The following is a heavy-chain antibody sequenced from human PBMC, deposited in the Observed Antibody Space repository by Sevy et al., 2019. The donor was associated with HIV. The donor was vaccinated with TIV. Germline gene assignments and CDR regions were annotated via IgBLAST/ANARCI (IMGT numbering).Heavy chain of an antibody. CDR1: GGSINSDH. Sequence: SETLSLTCTVSGGSINSDHWNRIRQPPGKGLEWIGYVYHTGGTNYNPSLKNRVTISVDRTKNQFSLKLTSVTAADTAVYYCARRNDFDIWGQGTMVTVSS. CDR2: VYHTGGT. CDR3: ARRNDFDI. J-gene: IGHJ3*02. V-gene: IGHV4-59*08.